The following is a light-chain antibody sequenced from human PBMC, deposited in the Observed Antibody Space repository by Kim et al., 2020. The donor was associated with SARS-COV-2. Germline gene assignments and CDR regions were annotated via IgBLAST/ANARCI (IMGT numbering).Light chain of an antibody. CDR1: QTVRSS. J-gene: IGKJ1*01. CDR2: ATS. CDR3: QQYHDWPT. Sequence: EIVMTQSPATLSVSPGERATLSCRASQTVRSSLAWYQHKPGQAPRLLIYATSTRATGIPTRFSGSGSGTEFTLTISSLQSEDFAVYYCQQYHDWPTFGQGTKVDIK. V-gene: IGKV3-15*01.